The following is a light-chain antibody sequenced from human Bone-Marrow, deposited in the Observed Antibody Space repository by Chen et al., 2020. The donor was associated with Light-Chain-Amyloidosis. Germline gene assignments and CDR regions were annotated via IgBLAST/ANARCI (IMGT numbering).Light chain of an antibody. CDR3: QVCYRSSDRPV. CDR2: DDS. CDR1: NIGSTS. V-gene: IGLV3-21*02. Sequence: SYVLTQPASVSVAPGQTATIACGGNNIGSTSVHWYQQTPGQAPLLVVYDDSDRPSGIPERLSGSNSGTTATLTISRVEAGDEADYYCQVCYRSSDRPVFGGGTKLTVL. J-gene: IGLJ3*02.